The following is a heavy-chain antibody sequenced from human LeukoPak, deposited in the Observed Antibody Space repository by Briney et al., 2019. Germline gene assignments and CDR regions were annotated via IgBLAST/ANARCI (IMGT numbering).Heavy chain of an antibody. D-gene: IGHD2-2*01. CDR1: GFTFSSYS. V-gene: IGHV3-48*04. Sequence: PGGSLRLSCAASGFTFSSYSMTWVGQAPGKGLEWVSYISSSSSTIYYADSVKGRFTISRDNAKNSLYLQMNSLRAEDTAVYYCARERYCSSTSCSDFDYWGQGTLVTVSS. CDR3: ARERYCSSTSCSDFDY. J-gene: IGHJ4*02. CDR2: ISSSSSTI.